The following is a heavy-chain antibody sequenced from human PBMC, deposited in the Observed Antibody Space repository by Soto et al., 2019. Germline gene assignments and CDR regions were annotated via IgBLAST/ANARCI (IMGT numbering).Heavy chain of an antibody. V-gene: IGHV4-39*01. Sequence: SETLSLTCTVSGGSISSGPYSWGWIRQPPGKGLEWIGTFYYSGSTHYNPSLESRVTISVDTSKNQFSLKVSSVTAADTAMYYCEILVGYCSGTSGHRYYAMDVWGQGTTVSVSS. CDR2: FYYSGST. J-gene: IGHJ6*02. CDR3: EILVGYCSGTSGHRYYAMDV. CDR1: GGSISSGPYS. D-gene: IGHD2-2*01.